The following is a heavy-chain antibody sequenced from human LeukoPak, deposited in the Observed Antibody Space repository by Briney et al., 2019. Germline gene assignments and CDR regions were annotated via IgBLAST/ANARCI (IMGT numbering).Heavy chain of an antibody. CDR2: ISGSGSNT. CDR3: ARGNGDYAIHPDY. Sequence: GGSLRLSCAASGFTFRSYAMTWVRQAPGKGLEWVSAISGSGSNTYYADSAKGRFTISRDNSKNTLYLLINSLRADDTAVYYCARGNGDYAIHPDYWGQGTLVTVSS. J-gene: IGHJ4*02. CDR1: GFTFRSYA. D-gene: IGHD4-17*01. V-gene: IGHV3-23*01.